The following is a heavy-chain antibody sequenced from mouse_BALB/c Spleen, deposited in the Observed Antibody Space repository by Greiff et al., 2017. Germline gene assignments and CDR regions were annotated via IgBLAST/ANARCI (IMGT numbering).Heavy chain of an antibody. V-gene: IGHV5-4*02. CDR2: ISDGGSYT. J-gene: IGHJ4*01. Sequence: EVKLVESGGGLVKPGGSLKLSCAASGFTFSDYYMYWVRQTPEKRLEWVATISDGGSYTYYPDSVKGRFTISRDNAKNNLYLQMSSLKSEDTAMYYCARPPSPYAMDYWGQGTSVTVSS. CDR1: GFTFSDYY. CDR3: ARPPSPYAMDY.